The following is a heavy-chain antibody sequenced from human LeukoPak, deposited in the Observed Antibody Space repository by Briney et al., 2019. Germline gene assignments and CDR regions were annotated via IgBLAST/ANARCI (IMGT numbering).Heavy chain of an antibody. CDR3: AKHISTSPADAYDI. D-gene: IGHD2/OR15-2a*01. J-gene: IGHJ3*02. CDR2: VSTSGLST. CDR1: GFTFINVA. Sequence: GGPLRLSGAAPGFTFINVAIIWFPQPPGKDRNGVSPVSTSGLSTYYTESVKGRFTISRDNSKKTLFLQMNSLKAEDTAVYFCAKHISTSPADAYDIWGQGTMVTVSS. V-gene: IGHV3-23*01.